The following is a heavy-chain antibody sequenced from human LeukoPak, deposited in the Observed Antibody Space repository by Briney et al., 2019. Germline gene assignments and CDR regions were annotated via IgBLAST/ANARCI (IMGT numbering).Heavy chain of an antibody. V-gene: IGHV3-23*01. CDR3: CRSSDRSGYRAFET. D-gene: IGHD3-22*01. Sequence: GGSLRLSCAASGFAFSSYAMSWVRQAPGKGLEWVSAISGSGGSTYYADSVKGRFTISRDNSKNTLYLQMNSLKIEDTAVYYCCRSSDRSGYRAFETCGQGTMVTGPS. CDR2: ISGSGGST. J-gene: IGHJ3*02. CDR1: GFAFSSYA.